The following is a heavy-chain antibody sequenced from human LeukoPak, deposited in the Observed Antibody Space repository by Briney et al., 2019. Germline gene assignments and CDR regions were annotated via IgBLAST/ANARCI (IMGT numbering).Heavy chain of an antibody. J-gene: IGHJ5*02. V-gene: IGHV4-31*03. CDR3: ARSEVAIFGVAPNWFDP. D-gene: IGHD3-3*02. CDR2: IHYSGNT. CDR1: GDSISSGDCS. Sequence: PSQTLSLTCTVSGDSISSGDCSWNWIRQHPEKGLEWMGYIHYSGNTYYNPSLKSRVTISLATSKNLFSLKLSPVIAADTAVYYCARSEVAIFGVAPNWFDPWGQGTLVTVSS.